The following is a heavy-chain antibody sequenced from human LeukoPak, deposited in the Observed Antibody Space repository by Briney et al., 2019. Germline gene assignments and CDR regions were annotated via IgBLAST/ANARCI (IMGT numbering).Heavy chain of an antibody. J-gene: IGHJ4*02. CDR3: ARDVYRGSSWYAFDY. CDR1: GFTFSSYA. CDR2: ISGSGGST. D-gene: IGHD6-13*01. V-gene: IGHV3-23*01. Sequence: PGGSLRLSCAASGFTFSSYAMSWVRQAPGKGLEWVSAISGSGGSTYYADSVKGRFTISRDNAKNSLYLQMNSLRAEDTGVYYCARDVYRGSSWYAFDYWGQGTLVTVSS.